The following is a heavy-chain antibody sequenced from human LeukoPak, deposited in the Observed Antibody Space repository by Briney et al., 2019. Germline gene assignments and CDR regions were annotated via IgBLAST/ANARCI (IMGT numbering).Heavy chain of an antibody. V-gene: IGHV4-61*02. CDR2: IYTSGST. J-gene: IGHJ6*03. Sequence: PSETLSLTCTVSGGSISSGRYYWSWVRQPAGKGLEWIGRIYTSGSTNYNPSLKSRVTISVDTSKNQFSLKLSSVTAADTAVHYCARDSVVPLYCSRNSCSLQYSYYYLEVWGNGTLVTVSS. CDR3: ARDSVVPLYCSRNSCSLQYSYYYLEV. D-gene: IGHD2-2*01. CDR1: GGSISSGRYY.